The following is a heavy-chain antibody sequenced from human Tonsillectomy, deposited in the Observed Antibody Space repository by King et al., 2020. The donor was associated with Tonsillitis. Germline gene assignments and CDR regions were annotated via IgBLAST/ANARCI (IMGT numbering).Heavy chain of an antibody. CDR3: ARGVYMTTVPIDDAFDI. V-gene: IGHV1-18*04. D-gene: IGHD4-17*01. CDR2: ISAYNGNT. Sequence: QLVQSGAEVKSPGASVKVSCKASDYTFINYGISWVRQAPGQGLEWMAWISAYNGNTNYAQKLQGRVTVTTDTSTSTAYMELRSLRSDDTAVYYCARGVYMTTVPIDDAFDIWGQGTMVTVSS. J-gene: IGHJ3*02. CDR1: DYTFINYG.